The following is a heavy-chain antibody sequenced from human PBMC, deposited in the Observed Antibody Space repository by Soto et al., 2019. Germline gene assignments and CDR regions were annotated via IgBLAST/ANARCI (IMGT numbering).Heavy chain of an antibody. D-gene: IGHD6-13*01. CDR3: ARQGGRTAAAGYMDV. CDR1: GGSISSYY. CDR2: IYYSGST. V-gene: IGHV4-59*05. Sequence: PSETLSLTCTVSGGSISSYYWSWIRQPPGKGLEWIGSIYYSGSTYYNPSLKSRVTISVDTSKNQFSLKLSSVTAADTAVYYCARQGGRTAAAGYMDVWGKGPTVTVSS. J-gene: IGHJ6*03.